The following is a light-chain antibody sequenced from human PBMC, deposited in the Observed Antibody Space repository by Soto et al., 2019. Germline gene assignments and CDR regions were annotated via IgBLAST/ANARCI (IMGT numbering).Light chain of an antibody. CDR3: QTWGTGIRV. V-gene: IGLV4-69*01. Sequence: QSVLTQSPSASASLGASVKLTCTLSSGHSSYAIAWHQQQPETGPRYLMKLNSDGSHNKGDGIPDRFSGSSSGAERYLTISSLQSEDEADYYCQTWGTGIRVFGGGTQLTVL. CDR2: LNSDGSH. CDR1: SGHSSYA. J-gene: IGLJ3*02.